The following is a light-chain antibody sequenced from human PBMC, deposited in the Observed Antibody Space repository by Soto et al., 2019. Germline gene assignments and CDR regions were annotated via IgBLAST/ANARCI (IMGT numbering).Light chain of an antibody. V-gene: IGLV7-43*01. J-gene: IGLJ3*02. Sequence: QAVVTQEPSLTVSPGGTVTPTCASSTGAVTSGYYANWFQQKPGQAPRALISSTSNKHSWTPARFSGSLLGGKAALTLSGVQPEDEAEYYCLLFYRDAWVFGGGTKLTVL. CDR3: LLFYRDAWV. CDR1: TGAVTSGYY. CDR2: STS.